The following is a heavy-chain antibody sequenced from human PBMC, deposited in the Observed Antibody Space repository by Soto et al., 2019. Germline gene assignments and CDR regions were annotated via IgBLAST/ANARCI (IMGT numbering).Heavy chain of an antibody. CDR1: GGSISSGGYS. Sequence: PSETLSLTCAVSGGSISSGGYSWSWIRQPPGKGLEWIGYIYHSGSTYYNPSLKSRVTISVDRSKNQFSLKLSSVTAADTAVYYCARGLTLPKRGTLIYGGNPRGDSYLRYYFDYWGQGTLVTVSS. CDR2: IYHSGST. CDR3: ARGLTLPKRGTLIYGGNPRGDSYLRYYFDY. D-gene: IGHD4-17*01. J-gene: IGHJ4*02. V-gene: IGHV4-30-2*01.